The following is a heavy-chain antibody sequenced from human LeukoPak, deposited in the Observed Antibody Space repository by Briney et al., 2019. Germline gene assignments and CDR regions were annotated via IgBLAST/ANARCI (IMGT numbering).Heavy chain of an antibody. CDR2: MNPNSGNT. CDR1: GYTFTSYD. D-gene: IGHD2-2*01. V-gene: IGHV1-8*01. Sequence: ASVKVSCKASGYTFTSYDINWVRQATGQGLEWMGWMNPNSGNTGYAQKFQGRVTMTRNTSISTAYIELSSLRSEDTAVYYCARGRSIVVVPAAIVQFDYYYYYMDVWGKGTTVTVSS. CDR3: ARGRSIVVVPAAIVQFDYYYYYMDV. J-gene: IGHJ6*03.